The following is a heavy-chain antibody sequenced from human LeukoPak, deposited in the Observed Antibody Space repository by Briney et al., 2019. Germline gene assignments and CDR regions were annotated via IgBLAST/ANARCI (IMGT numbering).Heavy chain of an antibody. D-gene: IGHD5-12*01. V-gene: IGHV3-49*03. CDR2: IRTKAHGGTT. CDR3: VREAPLMATDDI. Sequence: GGSLRLSCAASGFTIGDYAMSWFRQAPGKGLEWVGFIRTKAHGGTTEYAASVKDRFTISRDDSKNSAYLQMSSLKTEDTAVYYCVREAPLMATDDIWGQGTMVTVSS. J-gene: IGHJ3*02. CDR1: GFTIGDYA.